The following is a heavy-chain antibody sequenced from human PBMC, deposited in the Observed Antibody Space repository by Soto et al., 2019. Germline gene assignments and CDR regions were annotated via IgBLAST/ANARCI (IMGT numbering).Heavy chain of an antibody. CDR2: IWYDGSNK. V-gene: IGHV3-33*01. J-gene: IGHJ3*02. Sequence: GGSLRLSCAASGFTFSSYGMHWVRQAPGKGLEWVAVIWYDGSNKYYADSVKGRFTISRDNSKNTLYLQMNSLRAEDTAVYYCAREALEYSGYDYVAFDIWGQGTMVTVSS. CDR3: AREALEYSGYDYVAFDI. CDR1: GFTFSSYG. D-gene: IGHD5-12*01.